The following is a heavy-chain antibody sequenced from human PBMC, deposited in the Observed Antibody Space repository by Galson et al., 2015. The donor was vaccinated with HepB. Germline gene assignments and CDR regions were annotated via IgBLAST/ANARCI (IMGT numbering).Heavy chain of an antibody. J-gene: IGHJ3*02. CDR2: FDPEDGET. CDR3: AISTLGELSLYQYAFDI. CDR1: GYTLTELS. D-gene: IGHD3-16*02. V-gene: IGHV1-24*01. Sequence: SVKVSCKVSGYTLTELSMHWVRQAPGKGLEWMGGFDPEDGETIYAQKFQGRVPMTEDTSTDTAYMELSSLRSEDTAVYYCAISTLGELSLYQYAFDIWGQGTMVTVSS.